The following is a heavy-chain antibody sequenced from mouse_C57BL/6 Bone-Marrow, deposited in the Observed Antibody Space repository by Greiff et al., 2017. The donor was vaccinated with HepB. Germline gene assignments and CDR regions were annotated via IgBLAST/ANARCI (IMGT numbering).Heavy chain of an antibody. J-gene: IGHJ2*01. Sequence: QVQLQQSGAELARPGASVKLSCKASGYTFTSYGISWVKQSTGQGLEWIGEIYPRSGNTYYNEKFKGKATLTADKSSSTAYMELRSLTSEDSAVYFCARSVARDGNYPYYFDYWGQGTTLTVSS. CDR3: ARSVARDGNYPYYFDY. V-gene: IGHV1-81*01. CDR1: GYTFTSYG. CDR2: IYPRSGNT. D-gene: IGHD2-1*01.